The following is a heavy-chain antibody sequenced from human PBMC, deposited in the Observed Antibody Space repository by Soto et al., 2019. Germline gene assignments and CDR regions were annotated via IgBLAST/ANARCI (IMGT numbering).Heavy chain of an antibody. Sequence: QVQLVQSGAEVKKPGSSVKVSCKASGGTFSSYAISWVRQAPGQGLEWMGGIIPIFGTANYAQKFQGRVTITADESTSTAYMELSSLRSEDTAVYYCAIDHWGVPAAVYYYYGMDVWGQGTTVTVSS. CDR1: GGTFSSYA. CDR3: AIDHWGVPAAVYYYYGMDV. D-gene: IGHD2-2*01. CDR2: IIPIFGTA. J-gene: IGHJ6*02. V-gene: IGHV1-69*01.